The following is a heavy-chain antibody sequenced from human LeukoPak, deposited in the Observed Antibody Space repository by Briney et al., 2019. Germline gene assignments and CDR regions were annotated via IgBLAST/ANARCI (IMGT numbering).Heavy chain of an antibody. Sequence: ASVKVSCTASGYTFTSYAMHWVRQAPGQRLEWMGWINAGNGSTKYSQKFQGRVTITRDTSASTAYMELSSLRSEDTAVYYCARAVGGGVTAGGDYWGQGTLVTVSS. J-gene: IGHJ4*02. CDR2: INAGNGST. CDR1: GYTFTSYA. CDR3: ARAVGGGVTAGGDY. V-gene: IGHV1-3*01. D-gene: IGHD3-16*01.